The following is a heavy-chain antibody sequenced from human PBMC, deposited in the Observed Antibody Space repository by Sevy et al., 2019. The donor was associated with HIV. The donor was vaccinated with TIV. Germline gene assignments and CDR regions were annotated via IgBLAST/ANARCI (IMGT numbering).Heavy chain of an antibody. D-gene: IGHD1-26*01. V-gene: IGHV3-21*01. Sequence: GGSLRLSCAASGFTFSSYSMNWVRQAPGKGLEWVSSISSSSSYIYYADSVKGRFTISRDNAKNSLYLQMNSLRAEDTTVYYCASDPEEYSEDDGGVFDYWGQGTLVTVSS. CDR3: ASDPEEYSEDDGGVFDY. CDR1: GFTFSSYS. CDR2: ISSSSSYI. J-gene: IGHJ4*02.